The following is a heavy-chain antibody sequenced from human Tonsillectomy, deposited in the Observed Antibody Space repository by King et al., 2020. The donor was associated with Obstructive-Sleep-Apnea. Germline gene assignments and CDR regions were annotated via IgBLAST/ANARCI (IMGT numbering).Heavy chain of an antibody. Sequence: QLQESGPGLVKPSETLSLTCTVSGGSISSYYWSWIRQPPGKGLEWIGYIYYSGSTNYNPSLKSRVTISVDTSKNQFSLKLSSVTAADTAVYYCARDRAVAGLDYWGQGTLVTVSS. CDR2: IYYSGST. V-gene: IGHV4-59*01. CDR1: GGSISSYY. J-gene: IGHJ4*02. D-gene: IGHD2-15*01. CDR3: ARDRAVAGLDY.